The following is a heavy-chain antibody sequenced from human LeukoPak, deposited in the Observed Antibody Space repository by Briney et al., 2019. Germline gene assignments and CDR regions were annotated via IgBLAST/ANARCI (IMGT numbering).Heavy chain of an antibody. J-gene: IGHJ2*01. CDR2: IYHSGST. CDR3: ARDVTMATFPYWYFDL. Sequence: SVTLSLTCTVSGYSISSGYYWGWIRQPPGKGLEWIGSIYHSGSTYYNPSLKSRVTISVDTSKNQFSLKLSSVTAADTAVYYCARDVTMATFPYWYFDLWGRGTLVTVSS. V-gene: IGHV4-38-2*02. D-gene: IGHD5-24*01. CDR1: GYSISSGYY.